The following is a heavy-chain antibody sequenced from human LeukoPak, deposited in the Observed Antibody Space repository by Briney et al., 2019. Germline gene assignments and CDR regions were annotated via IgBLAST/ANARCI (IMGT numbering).Heavy chain of an antibody. D-gene: IGHD3-10*01. CDR1: EFTVTTTD. J-gene: IGHJ1*01. CDR2: IYSGGST. CDR3: ARAKGYYDFQH. Sequence: PGGSLRASCVAPEFTVTTTDTSGVGQAPGKGLEWVSVIYSGGSTYYADSVKGRFTISRHYSKNTLYLQMNSLRTEDTAVYYCARAKGYYDFQHWG. V-gene: IGHV3-53*04.